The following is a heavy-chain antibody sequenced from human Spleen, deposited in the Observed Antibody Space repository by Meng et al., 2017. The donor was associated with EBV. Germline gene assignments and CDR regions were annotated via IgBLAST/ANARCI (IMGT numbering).Heavy chain of an antibody. D-gene: IGHD3-22*01. CDR3: AREDRSGYYHPFDH. CDR1: GGTFTSHA. V-gene: IGHV1-69*06. CDR2: IIPILDTT. J-gene: IGHJ4*02. Sequence: QVQLVQSGAEVKKPGSSVQVSCKAAGGTFTSHAFSWVRQAPGQGLEWIGGIIPILDTTTYGQKFQGRVTITADKSTSTAYMELSSLRSEDTAVYYCAREDRSGYYHPFDHWGQGTLVTVSS.